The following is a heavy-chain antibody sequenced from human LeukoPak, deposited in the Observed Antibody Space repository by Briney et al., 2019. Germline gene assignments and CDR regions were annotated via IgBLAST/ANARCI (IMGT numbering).Heavy chain of an antibody. CDR2: IYHSGST. Sequence: SQTLSLTCTVSGGSISSGGYYWSWIRQPPGKGLEWIGYIYHSGSTYYNPSLKSRVTISVDRSKNQFSLKLSSVTAADTAVYYCARDGRDTFDYWGQGTLVTVSS. D-gene: IGHD1-26*01. J-gene: IGHJ4*02. CDR3: ARDGRDTFDY. V-gene: IGHV4-30-2*01. CDR1: GGSISSGGYY.